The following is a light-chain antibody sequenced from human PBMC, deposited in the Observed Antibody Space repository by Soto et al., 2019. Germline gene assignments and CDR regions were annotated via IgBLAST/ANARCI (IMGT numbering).Light chain of an antibody. Sequence: EIVLTQSPGTLSLSPGERGTLSCRASQSIGDNDLAWYQQKPGQAPRLLIYGASSRATGIPDRFSGSGSGTDFTLTISRLDPEDFAVYYCQQYGSSPHFGGGTKVEI. J-gene: IGKJ4*01. CDR2: GAS. CDR3: QQYGSSPH. V-gene: IGKV3-20*01. CDR1: QSIGDND.